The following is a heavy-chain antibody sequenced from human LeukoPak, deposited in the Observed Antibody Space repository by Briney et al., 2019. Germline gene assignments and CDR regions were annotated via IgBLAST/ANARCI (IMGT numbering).Heavy chain of an antibody. CDR1: GYTFTGYY. J-gene: IGHJ6*03. Sequence: ASVMVSCKASGYTFTGYYMHWVRQAPGQGLEWMGWINPNSGGTNYAQKFQGRVTMTRDTSISTAYMELSRLRSDDTAVYYCARDGANKVRGVHYYYMDVWGKGTTVTVSS. CDR3: ARDGANKVRGVHYYYMDV. V-gene: IGHV1-2*02. D-gene: IGHD3-10*01. CDR2: INPNSGGT.